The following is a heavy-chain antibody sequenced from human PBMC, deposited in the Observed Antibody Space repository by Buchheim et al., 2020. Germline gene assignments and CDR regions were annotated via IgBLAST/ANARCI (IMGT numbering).Heavy chain of an antibody. Sequence: QVQLQESGPGLVKPSETLSLTCTVSGGSINMYYWSWIRQPPGKGLEWIGYVYYSGSTNYNPSLKSRVPISADTSKNQLSLKLNSVTAADTAVYYCARSGSYFDPLNYWGQGTL. CDR1: GGSINMYY. CDR3: ARSGSYFDPLNY. D-gene: IGHD1-26*01. J-gene: IGHJ4*02. CDR2: VYYSGST. V-gene: IGHV4-59*08.